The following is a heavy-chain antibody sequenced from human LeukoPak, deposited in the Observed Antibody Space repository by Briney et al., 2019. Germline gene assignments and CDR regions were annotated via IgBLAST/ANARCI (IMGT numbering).Heavy chain of an antibody. CDR3: ARDFSYSYYFDY. CDR2: IIPIFGTA. J-gene: IGHJ4*02. Sequence: GASVKVSCKASGGTFSSYAISWVRQAPGQGLEWMGRIIPIFGTANYAQKLLGRVTMTTDTSTSTAYMELRSLRSDDTAVYYCARDFSYSYYFDYWGQGTLVTVSS. V-gene: IGHV1-69*05. D-gene: IGHD2-15*01. CDR1: GGTFSSYA.